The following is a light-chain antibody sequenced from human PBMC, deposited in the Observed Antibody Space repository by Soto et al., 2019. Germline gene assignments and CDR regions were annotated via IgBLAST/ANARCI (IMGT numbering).Light chain of an antibody. CDR1: QSLSSW. CDR2: KAS. V-gene: IGKV1-5*03. CDR3: QHYNSYSEA. Sequence: DIQMTQSPSTLSASVGDRVTITCRASQSLSSWLAWYQQKPGKAPKLLIYKASTVKSGVPSRFSGSGSGTECTLTISSLQPDDFATYYCQHYNSYSEAFGQGTKV. J-gene: IGKJ1*01.